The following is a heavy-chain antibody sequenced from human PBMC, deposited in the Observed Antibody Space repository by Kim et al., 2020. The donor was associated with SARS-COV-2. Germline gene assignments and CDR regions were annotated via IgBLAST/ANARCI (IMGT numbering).Heavy chain of an antibody. CDR2: IYHSGST. CDR1: GGSISSSNW. D-gene: IGHD6-13*01. J-gene: IGHJ4*02. CDR3: ARVGASAGSNFDD. Sequence: SETLSLTCAASGGSISSSNWWSWVRQPPGKGLEWIGEIYHSGSTNYNPSLKSRVTISVDKSKNQFSLKLSSVTAADTAVYYCARVGASAGSNFDDWGQGTLVTVSS. V-gene: IGHV4-4*02.